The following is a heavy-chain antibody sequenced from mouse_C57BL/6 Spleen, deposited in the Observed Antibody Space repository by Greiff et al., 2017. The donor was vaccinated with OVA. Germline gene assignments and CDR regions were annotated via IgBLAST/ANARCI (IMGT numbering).Heavy chain of an antibody. D-gene: IGHD1-1*01. CDR1: GFTFSSYA. V-gene: IGHV5-9-1*02. CDR3: TRVMITTVVATSYWYFDV. J-gene: IGHJ1*03. Sequence: EVKLMESGEGLVKPGGSLKLSCAASGFTFSSYAMSWVRQTPEKRLEWVAYISSGGDYIYYADTVKGRFTISRDNARNTLYLQMSSLKSEDTAMYYCTRVMITTVVATSYWYFDVWGTGTTVTVSS. CDR2: ISSGGDYI.